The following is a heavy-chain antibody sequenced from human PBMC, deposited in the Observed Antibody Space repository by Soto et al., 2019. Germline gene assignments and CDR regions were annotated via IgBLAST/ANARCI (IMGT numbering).Heavy chain of an antibody. V-gene: IGHV3-7*01. CDR1: GFTFSSYW. D-gene: IGHD3-10*01. CDR2: IKQDGSEK. J-gene: IGHJ3*02. CDR3: ARDRGVAAGDAFDI. Sequence: GGSLRLSCAASGFTFSSYWMSWVRQAPGKGLEWVANIKQDGSEKYYVDSVKGRFTISRDNAKNSLYLQMNSLRAEDTAVYYCARDRGVAAGDAFDIWGQGTMVTVSS.